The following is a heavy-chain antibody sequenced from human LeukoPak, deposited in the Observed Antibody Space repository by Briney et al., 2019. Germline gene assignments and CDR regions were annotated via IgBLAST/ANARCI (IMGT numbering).Heavy chain of an antibody. CDR1: GGSISSSSYY. J-gene: IGHJ3*02. Sequence: SETLSLTCTVPGGSISSSSYYWGWIRQPPGKGLEWIGSIYYSGSTYYNPSLKSRFTISVDTSKNQFSLKLSSVAAADTAVYYCARGIVGASSSDDAFDIWGQGTMVTVSS. D-gene: IGHD1-26*01. V-gene: IGHV4-39*01. CDR2: IYYSGST. CDR3: ARGIVGASSSDDAFDI.